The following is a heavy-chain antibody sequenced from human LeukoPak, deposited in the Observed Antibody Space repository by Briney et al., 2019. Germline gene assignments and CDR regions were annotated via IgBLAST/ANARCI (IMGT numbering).Heavy chain of an antibody. Sequence: SGTLSLTCVVSGGSISTTNWWTWVRQPPGEGLEWIGEVHLSGRTHYNPSLESRVTMSVDMSENHISLRLTSVTAADTAVYYCAREGGPYRPLDYSGQGTLVTVSS. CDR3: AREGGPYRPLDY. J-gene: IGHJ4*02. CDR2: VHLSGRT. V-gene: IGHV4-4*02. CDR1: GGSISTTNW.